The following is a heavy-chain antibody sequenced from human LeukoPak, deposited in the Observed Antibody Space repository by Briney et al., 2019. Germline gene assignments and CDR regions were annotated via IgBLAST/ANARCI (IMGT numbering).Heavy chain of an antibody. V-gene: IGHV3-33*01. J-gene: IGHJ3*02. Sequence: PGGSLRLSCAASGFTFSSYGMHWVRQAPGKGLEWVAVILNDGSQEKYADSVKGRFTISRDNSKNTLFPQMNCLRAEDTAVYYCARDDALGDNALDIWGQGTMVTVSS. D-gene: IGHD3-16*01. CDR1: GFTFSSYG. CDR3: ARDDALGDNALDI. CDR2: ILNDGSQE.